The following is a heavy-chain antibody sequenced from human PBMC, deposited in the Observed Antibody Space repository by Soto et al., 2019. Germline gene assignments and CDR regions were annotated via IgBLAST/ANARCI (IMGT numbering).Heavy chain of an antibody. V-gene: IGHV4-34*01. CDR2: INHSGST. CDR1: GGSFSGYY. Sequence: QVQLQQWGAGLLKPSETLSLTCAVYGGSFSGYYWSWIRQPPGKGLEWIGEINHSGSTNYNPSLKSRVTISVDTSKNQFSLKLSSVTAADTPVYYCARSRDPKGMDVWGQGTTVTVSS. J-gene: IGHJ6*02. CDR3: ARSRDPKGMDV.